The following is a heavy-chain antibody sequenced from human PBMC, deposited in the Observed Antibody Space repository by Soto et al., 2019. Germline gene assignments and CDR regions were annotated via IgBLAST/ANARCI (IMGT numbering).Heavy chain of an antibody. CDR3: AHPRGYGVFDAYDF. J-gene: IGHJ3*01. V-gene: IGHV3-23*01. CDR2: ISAGGGST. Sequence: GGSLRLSCAASGFTFSTYSMSWVRQAPGKGLEWVSAISAGGGSTYYADSVNGRFTISRDNSINMLYLQMNSLRTEDAAVYYCAHPRGYGVFDAYDFWGQGAMVTVSS. CDR1: GFTFSTYS. D-gene: IGHD4-17*01.